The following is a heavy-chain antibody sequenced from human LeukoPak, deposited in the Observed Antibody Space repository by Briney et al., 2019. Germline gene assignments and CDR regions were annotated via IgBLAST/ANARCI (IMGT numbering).Heavy chain of an antibody. CDR1: GGSISSYY. D-gene: IGHD2-2*02. Sequence: SETLSLTCTVSGGSISSYYWSWIRQPPGKGLEWIGHIYYSGSTNYNPSLKSRVTISVDTSKNQFSLKLSSVTAADTAVYYCARDRPGRYCSTISCYSASPFDPWGQGTLVTVSS. V-gene: IGHV4-59*01. CDR2: IYYSGST. CDR3: ARDRPGRYCSTISCYSASPFDP. J-gene: IGHJ5*02.